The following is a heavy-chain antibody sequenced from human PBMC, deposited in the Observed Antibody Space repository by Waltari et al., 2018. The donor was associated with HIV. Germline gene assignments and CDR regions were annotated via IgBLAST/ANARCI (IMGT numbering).Heavy chain of an antibody. D-gene: IGHD6-13*01. CDR2: IDPSDSYT. V-gene: IGHV5-10-1*01. Sequence: DEQMVQSGAAVKKRGASQRISCRGSVLRITSYWISWVRRRPAQGLEWLGRIDPSDSYTNYSLSFQGHVSISADQSISTAYLQWSSLKASDTAMYYCVRHVGQQLSWGQATLVTVSS. J-gene: IGHJ5*02. CDR1: VLRITSYW. CDR3: VRHVGQQLS.